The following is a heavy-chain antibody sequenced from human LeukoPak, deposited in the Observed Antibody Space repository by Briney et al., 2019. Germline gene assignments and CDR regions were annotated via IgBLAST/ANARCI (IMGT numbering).Heavy chain of an antibody. CDR3: ARFLVVVITAGMGV. CDR2: IYYSGST. V-gene: IGHV4-30-4*01. D-gene: IGHD3-22*01. CDR1: GGSISSGDYY. J-gene: IGHJ6*02. Sequence: SQTLSLTCTVSGGSISSGDYYWSWIRQPPGKGLEWIGYIYYSGSTYYNPSLKSRVTISVDTSKNQFSLKLSSVTAADTAVYYCARFLVVVITAGMGVWGQGTTVTVSS.